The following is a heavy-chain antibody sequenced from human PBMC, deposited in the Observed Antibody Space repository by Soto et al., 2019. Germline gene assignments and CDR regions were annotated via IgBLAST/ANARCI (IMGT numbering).Heavy chain of an antibody. CDR1: GFTFVGSA. CDR3: TRQTDAVQWLVVPTDYNFDY. V-gene: IGHV3-73*01. D-gene: IGHD6-19*01. J-gene: IGHJ4*02. Sequence: PGGSLRLSCAASGFTFVGSAMHWVRQASGKGLEWVGHIRSKTNSYATAYAESVKGRFTISRDDSMNTAYLQMNSLKTEDTGVYLCTRQTDAVQWLVVPTDYNFDYWGQGTLVTVSS. CDR2: IRSKTNSYAT.